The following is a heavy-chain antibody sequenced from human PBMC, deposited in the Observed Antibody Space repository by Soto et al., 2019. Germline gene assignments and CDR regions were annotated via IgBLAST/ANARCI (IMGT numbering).Heavy chain of an antibody. Sequence: SLEALSLTRTFSGGSLSSGGYSWGWVPQHPGKGLEWIGYIYYSGSTYYNPSLKSRVTISVDTSKNQFSLKLSSVTAADTAVYYCARVISGGSCYVCMDVWGQGTTVTVSS. D-gene: IGHD2-15*01. V-gene: IGHV4-31*03. CDR2: IYYSGST. CDR1: GGSLSSGGYS. CDR3: ARVISGGSCYVCMDV. J-gene: IGHJ6*02.